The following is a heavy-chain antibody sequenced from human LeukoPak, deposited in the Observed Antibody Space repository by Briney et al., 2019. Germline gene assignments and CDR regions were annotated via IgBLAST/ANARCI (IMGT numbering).Heavy chain of an antibody. CDR2: INPSGGST. D-gene: IGHD3-22*01. Sequence: GASVKVSCKASGYTFTSYDINWVRQAPGQGLEWMGIINPSGGSTSYAQKFQGRVTMTRDTSTSTVYMELSSLRSEDTAVYYCARDGSYYYDSSGYGDFDYWGQGTLVTVSS. V-gene: IGHV1-46*01. CDR3: ARDGSYYYDSSGYGDFDY. J-gene: IGHJ4*02. CDR1: GYTFTSYD.